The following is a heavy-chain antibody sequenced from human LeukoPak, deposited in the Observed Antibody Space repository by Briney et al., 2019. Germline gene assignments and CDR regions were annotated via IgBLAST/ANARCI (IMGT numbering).Heavy chain of an antibody. CDR3: ARDMNTRVTPISYAYDL. D-gene: IGHD4-23*01. V-gene: IGHV3-7*01. CDR1: GFTFSSYW. CDR2: IKQDGSEK. J-gene: IGHJ3*01. Sequence: GGSLRLSCAASGFTFSSYWMSWVRQAPGKGLEWVANIKQDGSEKYYVDSVKGRFTISRDNAKNSLYLQMNSLRAEDTAVYYCARDMNTRVTPISYAYDLWGQGTMVTVSS.